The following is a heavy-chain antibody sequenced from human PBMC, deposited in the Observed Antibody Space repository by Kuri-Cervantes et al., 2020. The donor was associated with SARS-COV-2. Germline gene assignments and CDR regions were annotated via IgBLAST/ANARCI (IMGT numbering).Heavy chain of an antibody. CDR3: VRYGVVSRDIDYFYYYMDV. CDR1: GFTVSSNY. CDR2: ISWDGGYT. J-gene: IGHJ6*03. D-gene: IGHD3-3*01. V-gene: IGHV3-43*01. Sequence: GGSLRLSCAASGFTVSSNYMSWVRQVPGKGLEWVSLISWDGGYTNYRDSVKGRFTISRDNSKNSLYLQMNSLTSEDTALYFCVRYGVVSRDIDYFYYYMDVWGKGTTVTVSS.